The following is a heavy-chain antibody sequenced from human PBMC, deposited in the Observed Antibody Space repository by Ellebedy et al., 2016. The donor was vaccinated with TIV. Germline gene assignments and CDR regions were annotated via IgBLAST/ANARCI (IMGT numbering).Heavy chain of an antibody. CDR1: GFTFSNAW. Sequence: GESLKISCAASGFTFSNAWMNWVRQAPGKGLEWVGRIKSKTDGGAADYAAPVKGRFTISRDDSKNTLYLQMNSLKTEGTAVYFCTTVYRYNYDSVWGQGTLATVSS. V-gene: IGHV3-15*01. J-gene: IGHJ4*02. CDR3: TTVYRYNYDSV. CDR2: IKSKTDGGAA. D-gene: IGHD5-18*01.